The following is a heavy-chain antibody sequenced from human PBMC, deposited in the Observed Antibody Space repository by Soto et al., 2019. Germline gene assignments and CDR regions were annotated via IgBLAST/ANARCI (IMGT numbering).Heavy chain of an antibody. CDR3: AKDRDGSVTFPFYYYYGMDV. D-gene: IGHD3-10*01. Sequence: LRLSCAASGFTFSSYGMHWVRQAPGKGLVWVAVISYDGSNKYYADSVKGRFTISRDNSKNTLYLQMNSLRAEDTAVYYCAKDRDGSVTFPFYYYYGMDVWGQGTTVTVSS. J-gene: IGHJ6*02. CDR2: ISYDGSNK. CDR1: GFTFSSYG. V-gene: IGHV3-30*18.